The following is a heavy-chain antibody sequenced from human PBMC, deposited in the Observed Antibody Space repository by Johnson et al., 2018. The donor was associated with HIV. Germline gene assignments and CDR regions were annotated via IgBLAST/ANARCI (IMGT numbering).Heavy chain of an antibody. CDR3: AKVAVATAAGGVPLDI. Sequence: VQLVESGGGVVQPGRSLRLSCAASGFTFSSYAMHWVRQAPGKGLEWVAVISYDGSNKYYADSVKGRFTISRDNSKTTLYLQMNRLRAEDTALYYCAKVAVATAAGGVPLDIWGPGTMVTVSA. D-gene: IGHD6-13*01. CDR1: GFTFSSYA. V-gene: IGHV3-30-3*01. CDR2: ISYDGSNK. J-gene: IGHJ3*02.